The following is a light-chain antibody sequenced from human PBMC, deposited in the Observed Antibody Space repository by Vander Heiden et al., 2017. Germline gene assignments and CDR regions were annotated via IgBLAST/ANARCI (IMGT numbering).Light chain of an antibody. J-gene: IGKJ4*01. CDR3: QQYYSTPLT. Sequence: DIVMTQSLDSLAVSLGARATINCKSSQSVLYSSNNKNYLAWYQQKPGQPPKLLIYWASTRESGVPDRFSGSGSGTDFTLTISSLQAEDVAVYYCQQYYSTPLTFGGGTKVEIK. CDR2: WAS. CDR1: QSVLYSSNNKNY. V-gene: IGKV4-1*01.